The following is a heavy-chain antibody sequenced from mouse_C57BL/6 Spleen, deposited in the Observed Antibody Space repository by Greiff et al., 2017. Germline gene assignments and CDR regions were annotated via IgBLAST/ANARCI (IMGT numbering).Heavy chain of an antibody. V-gene: IGHV1-34*01. Sequence: VQLQQSGPELVKPGASVKMSCKASGYTFTDYYMHWVKQSHGKSLEWIGYIYPNNGGNGYNQKFKGKDTLTVDKSSSSAYMELRSLTSEDSAVYYCARDYGSSYDFDYWGQGTTLTVSS. CDR1: GYTFTDYY. J-gene: IGHJ2*01. D-gene: IGHD1-1*01. CDR2: IYPNNGGN. CDR3: ARDYGSSYDFDY.